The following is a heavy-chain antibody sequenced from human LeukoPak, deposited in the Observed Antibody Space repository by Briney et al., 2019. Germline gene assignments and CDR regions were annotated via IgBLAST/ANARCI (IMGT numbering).Heavy chain of an antibody. Sequence: SETLSLTCAVYGGSFSGYYWSWIRQPPGKGLEWIGEINHSGSTNYNPSLKSRVTISVDTSKNQFSLKLSSVTAAGTAVYYCARAVGSGSFQTYYYYMDVWGKGTTVTISS. CDR2: INHSGST. D-gene: IGHD3-10*01. V-gene: IGHV4-34*01. CDR1: GGSFSGYY. CDR3: ARAVGSGSFQTYYYYMDV. J-gene: IGHJ6*03.